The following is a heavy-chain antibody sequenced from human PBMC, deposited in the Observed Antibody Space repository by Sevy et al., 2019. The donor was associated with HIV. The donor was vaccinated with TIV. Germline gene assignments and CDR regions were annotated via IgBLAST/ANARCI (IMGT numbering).Heavy chain of an antibody. J-gene: IGHJ6*03. CDR3: AKPRESSSYYMDV. V-gene: IGHV3-23*01. Sequence: GGSLRLSCAASGFTFSSYAMRWVRQAPGKGLEWVSAISGGSGGTTYYADSVKGRFTISRANSKNTLYLQMNTLRAEDTAVYYCAKPRESSSYYMDVWGKGTTVTVSS. CDR1: GFTFSSYA. CDR2: ISGGSGGTT. D-gene: IGHD1-26*01.